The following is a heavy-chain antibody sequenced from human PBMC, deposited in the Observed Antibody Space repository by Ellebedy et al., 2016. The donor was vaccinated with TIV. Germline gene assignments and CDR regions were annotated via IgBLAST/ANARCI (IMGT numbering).Heavy chain of an antibody. CDR2: INSDGSST. D-gene: IGHD5-18*01. CDR1: GFTFSSYW. J-gene: IGHJ4*02. CDR3: AGEGSYGGRYFDY. Sequence: GESLKISXAASGFTFSSYWMHWVRQAPEKGLVWVSRINSDGSSTNYADSVKGRFTISRDNAENTLYLQMNSLRAEDTAVYYCAGEGSYGGRYFDYWGQGTLVTVSS. V-gene: IGHV3-74*01.